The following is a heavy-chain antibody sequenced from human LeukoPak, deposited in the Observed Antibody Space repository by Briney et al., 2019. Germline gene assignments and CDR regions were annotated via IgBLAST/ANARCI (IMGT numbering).Heavy chain of an antibody. Sequence: GASVKVSCKASGYTFTGYYMHWVRQAPGQGLEWMGWINPKSGGTNYAQKFQGRVTMTRDTSISTVYMELSRLRSDDTAVYYCARGPPFRESEMYFDYWGQGTLVTFSS. V-gene: IGHV1-2*02. CDR3: ARGPPFRESEMYFDY. CDR2: INPKSGGT. D-gene: IGHD3-10*01. CDR1: GYTFTGYY. J-gene: IGHJ4*02.